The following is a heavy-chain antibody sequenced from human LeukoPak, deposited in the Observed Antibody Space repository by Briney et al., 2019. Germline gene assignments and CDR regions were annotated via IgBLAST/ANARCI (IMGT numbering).Heavy chain of an antibody. CDR2: IIPIFGTA. V-gene: IGHV1-69*05. CDR1: GGTFRSYA. CDR3: ARDADAYCGGDCYSYFDY. D-gene: IGHD2-21*02. J-gene: IGHJ4*02. Sequence: ASVKVSCKASGGTFRSYAISWVRQAPGQGLEWMGGIIPIFGTANYAQKFQGRVTITTDESTSTAYMELSSLRSEDTAVYYCARDADAYCGGDCYSYFDYWGQGTLVTVSS.